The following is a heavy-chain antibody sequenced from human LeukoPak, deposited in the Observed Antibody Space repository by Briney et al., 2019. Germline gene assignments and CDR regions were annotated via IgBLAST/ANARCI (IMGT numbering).Heavy chain of an antibody. Sequence: SETLSLTCAVSGVSSDDYYLSWLRQTPGKGLEWIGEINHSGYTNDNPSLKSRVTLSIDTSRKQFSLNLRSVTVADAGIYYCTRMTRGHDYWGQGTQVTVSS. D-gene: IGHD4-11*01. CDR2: INHSGYT. CDR3: TRMTRGHDY. V-gene: IGHV4-34*01. J-gene: IGHJ4*02. CDR1: GVSSDDYY.